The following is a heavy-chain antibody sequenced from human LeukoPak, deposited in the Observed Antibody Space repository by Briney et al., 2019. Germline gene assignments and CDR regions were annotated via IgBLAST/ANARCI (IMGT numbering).Heavy chain of an antibody. J-gene: IGHJ6*04. CDR1: GFTFSSYW. Sequence: GGSLRLSCAASGFTFSSYWMSWVRQAPGKGLEWVANIKQDGSEKYYVDSVKGRFTISRDNAKNSLYLQMNSLRVEDTAVYYCARDQAWFGDGAYYYYYGMDVWGKGTTVTVSS. V-gene: IGHV3-7*03. CDR3: ARDQAWFGDGAYYYYYGMDV. CDR2: IKQDGSEK. D-gene: IGHD3-10*01.